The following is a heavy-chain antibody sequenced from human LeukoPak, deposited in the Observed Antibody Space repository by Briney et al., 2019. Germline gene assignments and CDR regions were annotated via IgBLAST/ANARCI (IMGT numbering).Heavy chain of an antibody. V-gene: IGHV4-39*01. D-gene: IGHD2-2*01. CDR1: GGSITSSSYY. CDR2: IYYSGST. J-gene: IGHJ4*02. CDR3: APYCSSTSCYGEGDY. Sequence: PSETLSLTCTVSGGSITSSSYYWGWIRQPPGTGLEWIGSIYYSGSTYYNPSLKSRVTISVDTSKNQFSLNLSSVTAADTAVYYCAPYCSSTSCYGEGDYWGQGTLVTVSS.